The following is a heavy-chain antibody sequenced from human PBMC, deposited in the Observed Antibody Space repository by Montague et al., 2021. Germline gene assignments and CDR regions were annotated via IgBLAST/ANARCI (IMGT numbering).Heavy chain of an antibody. CDR2: VRHIGST. CDR3: ARDRGPFDY. Sequence: SQTLSLTCGVYGGSLSEYYWTWIRQSPEPGLGWIGEVRHIGSTNYNPSLKSRVTMSVDKSKNQFSLKLRSVTAADTAGHYCARDRGPFDYWGQGTVVTVSS. V-gene: IGHV4-34*01. D-gene: IGHD3-10*01. J-gene: IGHJ4*02. CDR1: GGSLSEYY.